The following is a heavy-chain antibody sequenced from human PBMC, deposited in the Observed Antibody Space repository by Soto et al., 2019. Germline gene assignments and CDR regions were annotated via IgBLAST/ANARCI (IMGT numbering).Heavy chain of an antibody. V-gene: IGHV3-72*01. D-gene: IGHD2-8*01. CDR3: VSCVYVSDMNCYTRCFDS. J-gene: IGHJ5*01. CDR1: GFTLSDHY. Sequence: EVQLVESGGGLVQPGGSLRLSCAGSGFTLSDHYIDWVRQAPGKGLEWVGGSRDKAQGYSTAYAASVKGRFTTSRDESKKSVYPHTSNLKTEDTAVYYSVSCVYVSDMNCYTRCFDSWGQGTLVTVSS. CDR2: SRDKAQGYST.